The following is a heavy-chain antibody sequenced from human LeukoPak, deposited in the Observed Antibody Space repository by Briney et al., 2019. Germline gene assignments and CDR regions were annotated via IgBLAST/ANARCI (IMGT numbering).Heavy chain of an antibody. D-gene: IGHD4-17*01. Sequence: ASVKVSCKASGYTFTSYFTHWVRQAPGQGLDWMGIINPSGGSTSYAQKFQGRVTMTGDTSTSTVYMELSSLRSEDTAVYYCARDSADYGDYDYWGQGTLVTVSS. CDR1: GYTFTSYF. V-gene: IGHV1-46*01. CDR2: INPSGGST. J-gene: IGHJ4*02. CDR3: ARDSADYGDYDY.